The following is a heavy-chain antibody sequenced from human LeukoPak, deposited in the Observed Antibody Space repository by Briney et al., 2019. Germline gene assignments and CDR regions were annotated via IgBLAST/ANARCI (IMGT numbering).Heavy chain of an antibody. D-gene: IGHD6-13*01. CDR1: GFTFSSYA. V-gene: IGHV3-30-3*01. Sequence: GRSLRLSCAASGFTFSSYAMHWVRQAPGKGLEWVAVISYDGSNKYYADSVKGRFTISRDNSKNTLYPQMNSLRAEDTAVYYCARDPAEQQLVAGNYYYYYGMDVWGQGTTVTVSS. J-gene: IGHJ6*02. CDR2: ISYDGSNK. CDR3: ARDPAEQQLVAGNYYYYYGMDV.